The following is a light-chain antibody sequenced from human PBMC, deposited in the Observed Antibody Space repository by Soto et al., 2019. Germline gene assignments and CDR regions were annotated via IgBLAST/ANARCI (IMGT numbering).Light chain of an antibody. CDR2: EVS. V-gene: IGLV2-8*01. CDR1: SSDVGAYNY. CDR3: TSYAGNNIGV. Sequence: QSVLTQPPSASGSPGQSVTISCTGTSSDVGAYNYVSWYQQYPGKAPKLMIYEVSKRPSGVPDRFSGSKSGKTASLTVSGLQPEDEADYYCTSYAGNNIGVFGGGTKVTVL. J-gene: IGLJ3*02.